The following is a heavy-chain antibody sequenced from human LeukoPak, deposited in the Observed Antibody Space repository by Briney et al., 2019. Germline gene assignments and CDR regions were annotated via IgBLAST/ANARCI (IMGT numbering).Heavy chain of an antibody. Sequence: PGGSLRLSCAASGFTFATYAMTWVRQAPGKGLAWVSGIDAGGGGGTSYADSVKGRFTISRDNSKNTLYLQMNSLRAEDTAVYYCAKDAPQLIAAAGIVDYFDNWGQGTLVTVSS. CDR2: IDAGGGGGT. CDR3: AKDAPQLIAAAGIVDYFDN. D-gene: IGHD6-13*01. V-gene: IGHV3-23*01. CDR1: GFTFATYA. J-gene: IGHJ4*02.